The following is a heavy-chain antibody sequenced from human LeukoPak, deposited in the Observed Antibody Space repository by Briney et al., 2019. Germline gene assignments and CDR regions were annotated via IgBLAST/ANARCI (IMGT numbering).Heavy chain of an antibody. V-gene: IGHV3-30*04. J-gene: IGHJ6*03. Sequence: PGGSLRLSCAASGFTFSRSAMHWVRQAPGKGLEWVAIISYDGGNKYYTDSVKGRFTISRDNSKNTLYLQMNSLRSEDTAVYYCARGRTRRTVDIVATYLRTPYYYYYMDVWGKGTTVTISS. D-gene: IGHD5-12*01. CDR1: GFTFSRSA. CDR2: ISYDGGNK. CDR3: ARGRTRRTVDIVATYLRTPYYYYYMDV.